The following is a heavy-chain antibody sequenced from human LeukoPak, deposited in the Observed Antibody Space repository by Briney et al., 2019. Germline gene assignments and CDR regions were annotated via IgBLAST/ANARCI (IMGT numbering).Heavy chain of an antibody. CDR3: SRGRGYYDTSGSFDY. J-gene: IGHJ4*02. CDR1: GYTLSIYW. D-gene: IGHD3-22*01. Sequence: VGCLRLSYADSGYTLSIYWVSCGPEVPGRGRECGSHIKQLGSEKFYVESVKGRFTISRDNAKNSLYLQMNSASEEHKRVYYLSRGRGYYDTSGSFDYGGQGTLVTVSS. V-gene: IGHV3-7*04. CDR2: IKQLGSEK.